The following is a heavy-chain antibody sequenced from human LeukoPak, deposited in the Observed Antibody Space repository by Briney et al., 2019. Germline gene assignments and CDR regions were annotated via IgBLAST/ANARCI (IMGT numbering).Heavy chain of an antibody. Sequence: SETLSLTCTVSGGSISSYYWSWIRQSPGKGLEWIGRIYTSGSTNYNPSLKSRVTISVDTSKNQFSLKLSSVTAADTAVYYCARDFGGIYFLMNWFDPWGQGTLVTVSS. V-gene: IGHV4-4*07. CDR3: ARDFGGIYFLMNWFDP. CDR2: IYTSGST. J-gene: IGHJ5*02. CDR1: GGSISSYY. D-gene: IGHD1-26*01.